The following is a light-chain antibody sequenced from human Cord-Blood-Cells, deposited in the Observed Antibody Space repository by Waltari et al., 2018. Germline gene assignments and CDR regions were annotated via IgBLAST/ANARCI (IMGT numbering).Light chain of an antibody. V-gene: IGLV2-23*01. J-gene: IGLJ2*01. CDR1: SSDVGSYNL. Sequence: SVSGSPGQSITISCTGTSSDVGSYNLVSWYQQHPGKAPKLMIYEGSKRPSGVSNRFSGSKSGNTASLTISGLQAEDEADYYCCSYAGSSTVVFGGGTKLTVL. CDR2: EGS. CDR3: CSYAGSSTVV.